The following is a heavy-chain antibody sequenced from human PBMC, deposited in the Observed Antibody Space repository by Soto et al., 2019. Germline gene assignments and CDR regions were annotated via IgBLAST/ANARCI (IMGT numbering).Heavy chain of an antibody. V-gene: IGHV1-69*13. D-gene: IGHD1-1*01. Sequence: SVKVSCKASGGTFSSYAISWVRQAPGQGLEWMGGIIPIFGTANYAQKFQGRVTITADESTSTAYMELSSLRSEDTAVYYCARVSRVERRSVGDGMDVWGQGTTVTVSS. CDR2: IIPIFGTA. CDR3: ARVSRVERRSVGDGMDV. CDR1: GGTFSSYA. J-gene: IGHJ6*02.